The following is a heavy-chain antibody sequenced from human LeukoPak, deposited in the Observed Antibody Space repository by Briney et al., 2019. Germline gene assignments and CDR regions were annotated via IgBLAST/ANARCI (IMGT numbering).Heavy chain of an antibody. CDR2: MSHDGINK. CDR3: ARDNFQHGGDNYGSHYFDY. D-gene: IGHD5-18*01. J-gene: IGHJ4*02. V-gene: IGHV3-30*04. Sequence: PGRSLRLSCVASGFTFSSYSMHWVRQAPGKGLEWVAVMSHDGINKYCADSVKGRFTISRDISKDTLYLQMNSLRAEDTAVYYCARDNFQHGGDNYGSHYFDYWGQRTLVALSS. CDR1: GFTFSSYS.